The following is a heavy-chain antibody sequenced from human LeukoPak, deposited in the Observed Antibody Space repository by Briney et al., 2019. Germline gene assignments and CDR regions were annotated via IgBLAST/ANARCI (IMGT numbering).Heavy chain of an antibody. D-gene: IGHD5-18*01. CDR2: INQDGSDK. CDR1: GFTFTSHW. J-gene: IGHJ4*02. CDR3: AREVAAAVVTHFDF. Sequence: GGSLRLSCAASGFTFTSHWMSWVRQAPGKGLEWVSNINQDGSDKYYVDSVKGRFIISRDNSKKSLYLQMNSLRAEDTAIYYWAREVAAAVVTHFDFCGQGTLVTVSS. V-gene: IGHV3-7*04.